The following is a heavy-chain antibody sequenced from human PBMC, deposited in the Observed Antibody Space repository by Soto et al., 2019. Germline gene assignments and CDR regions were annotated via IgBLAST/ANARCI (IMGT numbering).Heavy chain of an antibody. Sequence: QVQLVQSGAEVKKPGSSVKVSCTASGGAFRHYAVSWVRQAPGQGLEWMGAVMPTFGAGVYAQKFQGRLTIFADESTNTAYLNVSSLTFGDTAIYYCAASRGFYEAMDAWGQGTTLTVSS. CDR2: VMPTFGAG. V-gene: IGHV1-69*01. CDR3: AASRGFYEAMDA. J-gene: IGHJ6*02. CDR1: GGAFRHYA. D-gene: IGHD3-22*01.